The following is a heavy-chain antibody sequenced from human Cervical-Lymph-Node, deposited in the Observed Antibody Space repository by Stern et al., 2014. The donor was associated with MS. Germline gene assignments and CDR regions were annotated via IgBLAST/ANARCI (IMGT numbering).Heavy chain of an antibody. Sequence: EVQLVESGGGLVQPGGSLRLSCAASGFTFSSYAMHWVRQAPGKGLEYVSVISRNGGSTYYANSVKGRFTISRDNSKNTLYLHMGSLRVEDMAVYYCARGVTYCGGDCYGWYFDLWGRGTLVTVSS. CDR2: ISRNGGST. CDR1: GFTFSSYA. D-gene: IGHD2-21*02. J-gene: IGHJ2*01. CDR3: ARGVTYCGGDCYGWYFDL. V-gene: IGHV3-64*01.